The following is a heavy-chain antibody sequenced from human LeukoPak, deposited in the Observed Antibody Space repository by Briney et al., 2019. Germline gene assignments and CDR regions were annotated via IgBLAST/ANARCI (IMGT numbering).Heavy chain of an antibody. Sequence: ASVKVSCKASGYTFTSYDINWVRQATGQGLEWMGWMNPNSGNTGYAQKFQGRVTMTRNTSISTAYMELSSLRSEDTAVYYCARGHGYSSSWAQYYYYGMDVWGQGTTVTVSS. CDR1: GYTFTSYD. V-gene: IGHV1-8*01. D-gene: IGHD6-13*01. J-gene: IGHJ6*02. CDR3: ARGHGYSSSWAQYYYYGMDV. CDR2: MNPNSGNT.